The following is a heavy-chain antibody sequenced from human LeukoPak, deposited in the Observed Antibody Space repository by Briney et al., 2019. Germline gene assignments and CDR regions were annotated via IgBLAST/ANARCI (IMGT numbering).Heavy chain of an antibody. CDR3: ARAGVGVYCSSTSCYTGVDY. V-gene: IGHV1-69*13. CDR2: IIPIFGTA. D-gene: IGHD2-2*02. J-gene: IGHJ4*02. CDR1: AGTFSSYA. Sequence: SVKVSCKASAGTFSSYAISWVRQAPGQGLEWMGGIIPIFGTANYAQKFQGRVTITADESTSTAYMELSSLRSEDTAVYYCARAGVGVYCSSTSCYTGVDYWGQGTLVTVSS.